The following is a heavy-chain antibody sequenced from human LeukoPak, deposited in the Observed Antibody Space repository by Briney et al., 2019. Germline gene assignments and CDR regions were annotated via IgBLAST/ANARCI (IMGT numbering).Heavy chain of an antibody. V-gene: IGHV3-21*01. D-gene: IGHD3-22*01. Sequence: PGGSLRLSCEASGFTFSNYNMNWVRQAPGKELEWVSSITSTSSYIYYADSVKGRFTISRDNAKNSLYLQMSSLGAEDTAVYYCARDPPDSSGSYWGQGTLVTVSS. J-gene: IGHJ4*02. CDR3: ARDPPDSSGSY. CDR2: ITSTSSYI. CDR1: GFTFSNYN.